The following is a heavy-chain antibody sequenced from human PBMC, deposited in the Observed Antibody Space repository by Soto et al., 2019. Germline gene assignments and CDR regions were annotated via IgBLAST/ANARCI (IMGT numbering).Heavy chain of an antibody. CDR1: GFTFSSYA. Sequence: EVQLLESGGGLVQPGGSLRLSCAASGFTFSSYAMSWVRQAPGKGLEWVSAISGSGGSTYYADSVKGRFTISRDNSKNTLYLQMYSLRAEDTAVYYCASIVVDTAMVLPYYFDYWGQGTLVTVSS. D-gene: IGHD5-18*01. V-gene: IGHV3-23*01. J-gene: IGHJ4*02. CDR2: ISGSGGST. CDR3: ASIVVDTAMVLPYYFDY.